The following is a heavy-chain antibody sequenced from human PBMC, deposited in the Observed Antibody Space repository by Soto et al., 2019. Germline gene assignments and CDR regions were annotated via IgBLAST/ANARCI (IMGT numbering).Heavy chain of an antibody. CDR1: GGSFSGYY. D-gene: IGHD3-3*01. CDR2: INHSGST. Sequence: SETLSLTCAVYGGSFSGYYWSWIRQPPWKGLEWIGEINHSGSTNYNPSLKGRFTISRDNAKKSLYLQMNSLRAEDTAMYYCVRTHFDSWSFDFYGMDVWGQGTTVTVSS. J-gene: IGHJ6*02. V-gene: IGHV4-34*10. CDR3: VRTHFDSWSFDFYGMDV.